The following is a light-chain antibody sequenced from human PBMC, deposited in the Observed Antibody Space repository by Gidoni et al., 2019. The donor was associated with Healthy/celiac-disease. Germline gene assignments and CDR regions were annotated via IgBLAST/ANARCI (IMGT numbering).Light chain of an antibody. Sequence: QSALTQPRSVSGSPGQAVTISCPGTSSDVGGYNYVSWYQQHPGTAPKLMIYDVSKRPSGVPDRFAGSKSGNTASLTISGLQAEDDADYYCCSDAGSYTYVFGTGTKVTVL. CDR2: DVS. J-gene: IGLJ1*01. V-gene: IGLV2-11*01. CDR3: CSDAGSYTYV. CDR1: SSDVGGYNY.